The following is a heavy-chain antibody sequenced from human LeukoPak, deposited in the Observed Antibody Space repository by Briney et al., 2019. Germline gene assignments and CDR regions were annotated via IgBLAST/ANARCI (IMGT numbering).Heavy chain of an antibody. CDR3: ARGIRGAADY. V-gene: IGHV4-59*01. CDR1: YDSISSYY. D-gene: IGHD3-16*01. J-gene: IGHJ4*02. Sequence: SETLSLTCTVAYDSISSYYWSWIRQPPGKGLEWIGYIHNSGSTMYNPSPKSQLAMSLDTSKNQFSLNLNSVTAADTAVYYCARGIRGAADYWGQGTLVTVSS. CDR2: IHNSGST.